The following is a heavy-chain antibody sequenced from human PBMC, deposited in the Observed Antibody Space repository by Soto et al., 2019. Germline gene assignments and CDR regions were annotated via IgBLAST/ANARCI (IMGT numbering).Heavy chain of an antibody. CDR3: ARSFYDILTGYHPFDY. CDR2: IYYSGST. J-gene: IGHJ4*02. D-gene: IGHD3-9*01. CDR1: GGSISSGGYY. V-gene: IGHV4-31*03. Sequence: AXETLSLTCTVSGGSISSGGYYWSWIRQHPGKGLEWIGYIYYSGSTYYNPSLKSRVTISVDTSKNQFSLKLSSVTAADTAVYYCARSFYDILTGYHPFDYWGQGTLVTVSS.